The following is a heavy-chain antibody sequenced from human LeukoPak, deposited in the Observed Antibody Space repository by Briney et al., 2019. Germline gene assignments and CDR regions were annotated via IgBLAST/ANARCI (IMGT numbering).Heavy chain of an antibody. V-gene: IGHV4-59*01. J-gene: IGHJ4*02. D-gene: IGHD3-10*01. CDR3: ATMVQGVHTYFGS. CDR2: IYYSGGT. Sequence: SETLSLTCIVSGGSISGYYWSWIRQPPGKGLEWIGYIYYSGGTNYNPSLKSRVTISVDTSKNQFSLKLSSVTAADTAVYYCATMVQGVHTYFGSWGQGNLVAVSS. CDR1: GGSISGYY.